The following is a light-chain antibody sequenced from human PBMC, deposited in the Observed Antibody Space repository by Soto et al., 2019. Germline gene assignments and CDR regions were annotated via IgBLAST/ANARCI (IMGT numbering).Light chain of an antibody. Sequence: DIQMTQTTSTLSSSVGVRVTIICRASQSISSWLAWYQQKPGKAPELLIYDASSLESGVPSRFSGSGSGTDFTLTISRLEPEVFAGYYFHLYDSWPFGQGTKVDIK. J-gene: IGKJ1*01. CDR2: DAS. CDR1: QSISSW. V-gene: IGKV1-5*02. CDR3: HLYDSWP.